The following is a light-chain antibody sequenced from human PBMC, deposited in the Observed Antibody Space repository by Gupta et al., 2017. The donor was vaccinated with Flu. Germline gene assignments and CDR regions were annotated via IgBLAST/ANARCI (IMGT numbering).Light chain of an antibody. J-gene: IGLJ3*02. CDR2: YYSDSDK. CDR3: MIWPHSGTTWV. V-gene: IGLV5-37*01. CDR1: SDIRVTSHN. Sequence: QPVVTQPPSSSASPGESARLTCTLSSDIRVTSHNIYWYQQKPGSPPRYLLYYYSDSDKGQGSGVPSRFSGSKDASANTGFLLISGLQPEDEADYYCMIWPHSGTTWVFGGGTRLTVL.